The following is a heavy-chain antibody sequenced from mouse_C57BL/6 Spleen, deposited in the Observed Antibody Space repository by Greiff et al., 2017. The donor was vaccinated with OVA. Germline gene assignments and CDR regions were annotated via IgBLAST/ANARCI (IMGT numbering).Heavy chain of an antibody. J-gene: IGHJ2*01. D-gene: IGHD2-10*02. CDR2: IYPGDGDT. V-gene: IGHV1-82*01. Sequence: QVQLKESGPELVKPGASVKISCKASGYAFSSSWMNWVKQRPGKGLEWIGRIYPGDGDTNYNGKFKGKATLTADKSYSTAYMQLSGLTSEDSAVYFCARSVSIGDYCDDGGQGTTLTVSS. CDR1: GYAFSSSW. CDR3: ARSVSIGDYCDD.